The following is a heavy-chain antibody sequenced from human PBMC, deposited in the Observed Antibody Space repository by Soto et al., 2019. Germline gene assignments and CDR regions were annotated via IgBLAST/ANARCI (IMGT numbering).Heavy chain of an antibody. J-gene: IGHJ6*03. D-gene: IGHD3-10*01. CDR3: ASVKTDSGSYEGDYYMDV. CDR1: GDIFSNYT. CDR2: IIPILDVA. Sequence: QVQLVQSGAEVKKPGSSVRVSCKASGDIFSNYTISWLRQAPGQGLEWMGRIIPILDVANYPLRFQGRVTIIADKSTSTVYMELSSLRSEDTAIYYCASVKTDSGSYEGDYYMDVWGKGTTVTVSS. V-gene: IGHV1-69*02.